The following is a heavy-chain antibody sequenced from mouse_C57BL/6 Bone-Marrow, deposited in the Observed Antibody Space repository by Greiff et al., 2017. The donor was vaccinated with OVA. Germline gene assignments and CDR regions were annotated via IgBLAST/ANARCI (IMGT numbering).Heavy chain of an antibody. Sequence: QVTLKVCGPGILQSSQTLSLTCSFSGFSLSTSGMGVSWIRQPSGKGLEWLAHIYWDDDKRYNPSLKSRLTISKDTSRNQVFLKITSVDTADTATYYCAYYGSIHWYFDVWGTGTTVTVSS. J-gene: IGHJ1*03. CDR2: IYWDDDK. V-gene: IGHV8-12*01. D-gene: IGHD1-1*01. CDR3: AYYGSIHWYFDV. CDR1: GFSLSTSGMG.